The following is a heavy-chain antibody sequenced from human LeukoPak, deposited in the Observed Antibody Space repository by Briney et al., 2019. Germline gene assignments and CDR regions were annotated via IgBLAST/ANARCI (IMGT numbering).Heavy chain of an antibody. CDR3: ARSNNYGFDY. D-gene: IGHD5-24*01. V-gene: IGHV3-74*03. Sequence: AGGSLRLSCAASGFTFRSYWMHWVRQAPGKGLVWVSHIIGDGGTTTYADSVKGRFTISRDNAKNTLYLQMNSLRAEDTAVFYCARSNNYGFDYWGQGTLVTVSS. CDR2: IIGDGGTT. J-gene: IGHJ4*02. CDR1: GFTFRSYW.